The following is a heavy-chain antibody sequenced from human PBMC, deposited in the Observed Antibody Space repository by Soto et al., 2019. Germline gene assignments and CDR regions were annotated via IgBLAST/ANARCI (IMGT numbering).Heavy chain of an antibody. V-gene: IGHV4-31*03. CDR3: ARNAAARNYYYYGMDV. Sequence: QVQLHESGPGLVKPSQTLSLTCTVSGGSISSGGYYWSWIRQHPGKGLEWIGYIYYSGSTYYNPSLKSRVTISVDTSKNQFSLKLSSVTAADTAVYYCARNAAARNYYYYGMDVWGQGTTVTVSS. CDR2: IYYSGST. CDR1: GGSISSGGYY. D-gene: IGHD6-13*01. J-gene: IGHJ6*02.